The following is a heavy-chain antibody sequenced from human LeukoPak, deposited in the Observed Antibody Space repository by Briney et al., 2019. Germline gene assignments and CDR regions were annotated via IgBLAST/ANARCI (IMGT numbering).Heavy chain of an antibody. J-gene: IGHJ4*02. CDR2: ISYDGSKK. V-gene: IGHV3-30*03. Sequence: TGGSLRLSCAASGFTFSSYGMHWVRQAPGKGLEWVAVISYDGSKKYYADSVKGRFTISRDNSKNRLYLQMNSLRAEDTAVYYCALSPESAGAAIDYWGQGTLVTVSS. CDR1: GFTFSSYG. D-gene: IGHD6-25*01. CDR3: ALSPESAGAAIDY.